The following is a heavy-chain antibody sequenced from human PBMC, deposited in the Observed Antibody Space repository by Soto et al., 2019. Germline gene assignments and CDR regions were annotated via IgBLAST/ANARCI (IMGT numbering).Heavy chain of an antibody. CDR1: GFTFSSYA. J-gene: IGHJ4*02. CDR2: ISGSGGST. V-gene: IGHV3-23*01. D-gene: IGHD6-19*01. Sequence: EVQLLESGGGLVQPGGSLRLSCAASGFTFSSYAMSWVRQAPGKGLEWVSAISGSGGSTYYADSVKGRFTISRDNSKNTLYLQMNSLRAEDTAVYYCAKIPYSSGWYKVSNDYWGQGTLVTVSS. CDR3: AKIPYSSGWYKVSNDY.